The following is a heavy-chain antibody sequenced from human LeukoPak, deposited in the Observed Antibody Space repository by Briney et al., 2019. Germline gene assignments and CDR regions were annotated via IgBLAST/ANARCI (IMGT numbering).Heavy chain of an antibody. D-gene: IGHD5-12*01. Sequence: GGSLRLSCAASGFTFSSYSMNWVRQAPGKGLEWVSYIGSSSSTIYYADSVKGRFTISRDNAKNSLYLQMNSLRAEDTAVYYCASGGSGYDWLPGPFDYWGQGTLVTVSS. CDR1: GFTFSSYS. J-gene: IGHJ4*02. CDR2: IGSSSSTI. CDR3: ASGGSGYDWLPGPFDY. V-gene: IGHV3-48*04.